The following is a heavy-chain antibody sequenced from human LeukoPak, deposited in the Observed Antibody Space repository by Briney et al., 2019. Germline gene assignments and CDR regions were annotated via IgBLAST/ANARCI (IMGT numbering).Heavy chain of an antibody. J-gene: IGHJ4*02. V-gene: IGHV3-30*18. CDR1: GFTFSSYC. CDR3: AKDWRRGVVPAAMPDY. CDR2: ISYDGSNK. Sequence: GRSLRLSCAASGFTFSSYCMHWVRQAPGKGLEWVAVISYDGSNKYYADSVKGRFTISRDNSKNTLYLQMNSLRAEDTAVYYCAKDWRRGVVPAAMPDYWGQGTLVTVSS. D-gene: IGHD2-2*01.